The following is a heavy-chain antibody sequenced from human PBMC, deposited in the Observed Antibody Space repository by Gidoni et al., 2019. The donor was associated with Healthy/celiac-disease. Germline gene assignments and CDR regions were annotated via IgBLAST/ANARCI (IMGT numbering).Heavy chain of an antibody. V-gene: IGHV3-73*02. Sequence: EVQLVESGGGLVQPGGSVKLSCAASGFTFSGSAMHWVRQASGKGLDWVGRIRSKANSYATAYAASVKGRFTISRDDSKNTAYLQMNSLKTEDTAVYYCTRDDEDSSGYYYYGMDVWGQGTTVTVSS. CDR1: GFTFSGSA. CDR3: TRDDEDSSGYYYYGMDV. D-gene: IGHD3-22*01. J-gene: IGHJ6*02. CDR2: IRSKANSYAT.